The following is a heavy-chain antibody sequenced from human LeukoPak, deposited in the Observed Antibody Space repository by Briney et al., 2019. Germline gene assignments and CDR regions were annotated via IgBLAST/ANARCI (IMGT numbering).Heavy chain of an antibody. CDR3: ARGAYHYGSGSYYFDY. Sequence: SETLSLTCTVSGGSISSYYWSWIRQPAGKGLEWIGRIYTSGSTNYNPSLKSRVTMSVDTSKNQFSLKLSSVTAADTAVYYCARGAYHYGSGSYYFDYWGQGILVTVSS. V-gene: IGHV4-4*07. CDR2: IYTSGST. CDR1: GGSISSYY. D-gene: IGHD3-10*01. J-gene: IGHJ4*02.